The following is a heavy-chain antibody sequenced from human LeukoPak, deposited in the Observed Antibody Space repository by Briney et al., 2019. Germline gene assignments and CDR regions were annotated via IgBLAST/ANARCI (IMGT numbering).Heavy chain of an antibody. V-gene: IGHV4-31*03. CDR3: ARGYGGKVSPLGY. J-gene: IGHJ4*02. CDR1: GGSISSGGYY. Sequence: SQTLSLTCTVSGGSISSGGYYWSWISQHPGKGLEWIGYIYYSGSTYYNPSLKSRVTISVDTSKNQFSLKLSSVTAADTAVYYCARGYGGKVSPLGYWGQGTLVTVSS. CDR2: IYYSGST. D-gene: IGHD4-23*01.